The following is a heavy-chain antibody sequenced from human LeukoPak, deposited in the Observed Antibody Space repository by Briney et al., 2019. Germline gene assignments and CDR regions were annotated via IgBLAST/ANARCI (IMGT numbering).Heavy chain of an antibody. CDR1: GGSISSYY. Sequence: SETLSLTCTVSGGSISSYYWSWIRQPPGKGLEWIGYIYYSGSTNYNPSLKSRVTISVDTSKNQFSLKLSSVTAADTAVYYCATYSGSMDYWGQGPLVNVSS. D-gene: IGHD1-26*01. CDR2: IYYSGST. V-gene: IGHV4-59*08. J-gene: IGHJ4*02. CDR3: ATYSGSMDY.